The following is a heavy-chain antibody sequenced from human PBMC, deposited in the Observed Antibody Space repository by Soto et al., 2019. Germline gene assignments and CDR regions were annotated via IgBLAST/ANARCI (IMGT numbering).Heavy chain of an antibody. V-gene: IGHV4-34*01. CDR1: CGSFIGYY. D-gene: IGHD3-3*01. CDR2: IDHSGYT. Sequence: PSETLSLTSAVYCGSFIGYYWNWIRQPPGKGLEWIGEIDHSGYTNYNPSLKSRVTISVYTSKNQFSLRLTSVTAADTAVYYCARVRDWFDPWGQGTLVTVSS. CDR3: ARVRDWFDP. J-gene: IGHJ5*02.